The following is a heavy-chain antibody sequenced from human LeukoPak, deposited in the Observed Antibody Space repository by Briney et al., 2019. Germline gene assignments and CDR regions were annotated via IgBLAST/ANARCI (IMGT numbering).Heavy chain of an antibody. Sequence: GGSLRLSCAASGFTFSSYSMNWVRQAPGKGLEWVSAISGSGGSTYYADSVKGRFTISRDNSKNTLYLQMNSLRAEDTAVYYCARVLYDSGSQYWGQGTLVTVSS. CDR1: GFTFSSYS. CDR3: ARVLYDSGSQY. J-gene: IGHJ4*02. CDR2: ISGSGGST. D-gene: IGHD3-10*01. V-gene: IGHV3-23*01.